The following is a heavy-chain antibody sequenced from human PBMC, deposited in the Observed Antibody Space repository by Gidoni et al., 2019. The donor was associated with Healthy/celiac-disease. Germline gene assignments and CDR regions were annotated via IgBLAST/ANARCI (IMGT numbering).Heavy chain of an antibody. CDR2: INHSGST. V-gene: IGHV4-34*01. CDR3: ATLSNVDTAMVTDSYYFDY. J-gene: IGHJ4*02. D-gene: IGHD5-18*01. Sequence: QVQLQQWGAGLLKPSETLSLTCAVYGGSFSGYYWSWIRQPPGKGLEWIGEINHSGSTNYNPSLKSRVTISVDTSKNQFSLKLSSVTAADTAVYYCATLSNVDTAMVTDSYYFDYWGQGTLVTVSS. CDR1: GGSFSGYY.